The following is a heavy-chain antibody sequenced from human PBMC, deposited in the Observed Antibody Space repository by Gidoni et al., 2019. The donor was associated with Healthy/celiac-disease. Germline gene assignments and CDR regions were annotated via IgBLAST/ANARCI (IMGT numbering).Heavy chain of an antibody. D-gene: IGHD6-13*01. CDR1: GFTFTSSA. CDR3: AASWYGVSFIY. V-gene: IGHV1-58*01. Sequence: QMQLVQSGPEVKKPGTSVKVSCTASGFTFTSSAVQWVRQARGQRLEWIGWIVVGSGNTNYAQKFQERVTITRDMSTSTAYMELSSLRSEDTAVYYCAASWYGVSFIYWGQGTLVTVSS. CDR2: IVVGSGNT. J-gene: IGHJ4*02.